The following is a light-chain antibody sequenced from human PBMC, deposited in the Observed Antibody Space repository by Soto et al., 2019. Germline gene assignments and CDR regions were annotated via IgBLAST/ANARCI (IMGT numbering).Light chain of an antibody. CDR1: QSVSSN. V-gene: IGKV3-15*01. J-gene: IGKJ1*01. Sequence: EIVMTQSPATLSVSPGERATLSCRASQSVSSNLAWYQQKPGQAPRLLIYGASTRATGIPARFSGSGSGTEFTLTISSLPSEDFAVYYYQQYNNWRTFGQGTKVEIK. CDR3: QQYNNWRT. CDR2: GAS.